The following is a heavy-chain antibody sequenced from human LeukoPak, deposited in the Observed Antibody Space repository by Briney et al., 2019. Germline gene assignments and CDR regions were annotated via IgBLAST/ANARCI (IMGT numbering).Heavy chain of an antibody. J-gene: IGHJ4*02. CDR3: AKDGEWELGLPY. CDR1: GFTFSSYA. Sequence: GGSLRLSCAASGFTFSSYAMSWVRQVPGKGLEWVSGISWNSGFIGYADSVKGRFTISRDNSKNTLYLQMNSLRAEDTAVYYCAKDGEWELGLPYWGQGTLVTVSS. V-gene: IGHV3-23*01. CDR2: ISWNSGFI. D-gene: IGHD1-26*01.